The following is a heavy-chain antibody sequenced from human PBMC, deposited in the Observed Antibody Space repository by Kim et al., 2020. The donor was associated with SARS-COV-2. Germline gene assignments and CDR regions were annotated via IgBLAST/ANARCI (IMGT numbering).Heavy chain of an antibody. V-gene: IGHV4-34*01. D-gene: IGHD6-19*01. CDR2: INHSGST. CDR1: GGSFSGYY. Sequence: SETLSLTCAVYGGSFSGYYWSWIRQPPGKGLEWIGEINHSGSTNYNPSLKSRVTISVDTSKNQFSLKLSSVTAADTAVYYCARGKFSIGWSFDYWGQGTLVTVSS. J-gene: IGHJ4*02. CDR3: ARGKFSIGWSFDY.